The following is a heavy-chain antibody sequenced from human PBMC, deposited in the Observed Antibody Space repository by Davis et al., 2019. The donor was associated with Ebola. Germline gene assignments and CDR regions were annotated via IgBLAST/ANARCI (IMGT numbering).Heavy chain of an antibody. CDR1: GYILTALS. V-gene: IGHV1-24*01. CDR3: ARDEILYSSRVSGPLDY. D-gene: IGHD2-15*01. CDR2: FDPEAGEI. Sequence: ASVKVSCKVSGYILTALSIHWVRQAPGQGLEWMGTFDPEAGEIIYAHNFEGRVTMTEDTSTHTAYMELSGLRYEDTAVYYCARDEILYSSRVSGPLDYWGQGTLVTVSS. J-gene: IGHJ4*02.